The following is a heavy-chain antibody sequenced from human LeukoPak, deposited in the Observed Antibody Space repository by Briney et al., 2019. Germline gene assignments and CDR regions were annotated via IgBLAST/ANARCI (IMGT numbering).Heavy chain of an antibody. J-gene: IGHJ4*02. Sequence: ASVKVSCKASGYTFTSYYMHWVRQAPGQGLEWMGIINPGGGSTSYAQKFQGRVTMTRDTSTSTVYMELSSLRSEDTAVYYCARDLDLRLNYYDSSVDFDYWGQGTLVTVSS. CDR1: GYTFTSYY. CDR2: INPGGGST. CDR3: ARDLDLRLNYYDSSVDFDY. V-gene: IGHV1-46*01. D-gene: IGHD3-22*01.